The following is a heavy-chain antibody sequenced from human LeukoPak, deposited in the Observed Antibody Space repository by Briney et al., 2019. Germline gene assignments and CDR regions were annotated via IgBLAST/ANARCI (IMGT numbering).Heavy chain of an antibody. J-gene: IGHJ5*02. CDR3: ARDSVGGGGNWFDP. Sequence: GGSLRLSCAASGFTFSSYAMHWVRQAPGKGLEYVSAISSNGGSTYYADSVKGRFTISRDNSKNTLYLQMGSLRAEDMAVYYCARDSVGGGGNWFDPWGQGTLVTVSS. V-gene: IGHV3-64*02. D-gene: IGHD3-10*01. CDR1: GFTFSSYA. CDR2: ISSNGGST.